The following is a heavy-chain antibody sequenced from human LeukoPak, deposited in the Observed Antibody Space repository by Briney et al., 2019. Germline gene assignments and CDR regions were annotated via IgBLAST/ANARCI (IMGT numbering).Heavy chain of an antibody. D-gene: IGHD3-16*01. CDR1: LFTFSNYA. Sequence: GGSLRLSCAVSLFTFSNYAMTSVPQSPGKGLKSFSSISTDGTTYYAHSVKGRFTLSRESSKNTLYLQMSSLRAEDTAVYYCAKLGHGGYYSYMDVWGKGTTVTVSS. CDR3: AKLGHGGYYSYMDV. V-gene: IGHV3-23*01. CDR2: ISTDGTT. J-gene: IGHJ6*03.